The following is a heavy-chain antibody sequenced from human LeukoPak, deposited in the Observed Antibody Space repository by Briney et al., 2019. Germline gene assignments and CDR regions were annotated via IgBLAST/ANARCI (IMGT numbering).Heavy chain of an antibody. J-gene: IGHJ4*02. V-gene: IGHV3-23*01. CDR3: AKCPDGDYVVDYFDY. D-gene: IGHD4-17*01. Sequence: PGGSLRLSCAASGFTFSSCAMSWVRQAPGKGLEWVSGISGSGSSTYYADSVKGRFTISRDNSKNTLYLQMNSLRAEDTAVYYCAKCPDGDYVVDYFDYWGQGTLVTVSS. CDR1: GFTFSSCA. CDR2: ISGSGSST.